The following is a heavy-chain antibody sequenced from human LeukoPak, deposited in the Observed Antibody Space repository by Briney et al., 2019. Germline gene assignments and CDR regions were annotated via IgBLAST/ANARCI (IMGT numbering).Heavy chain of an antibody. CDR2: INSDGSST. CDR3: ARVGQQLVSFDY. D-gene: IGHD6-13*01. Sequence: PGGSLRLSCAASGFTFSSYWMHWVRQAPGKGLVWVSRINSDGSSTSYADSVKGRFTISRGNAKNTLYLQMNSLRAEDTAVYYCARVGQQLVSFDYWGQGTLVTVSS. J-gene: IGHJ4*02. V-gene: IGHV3-74*01. CDR1: GFTFSSYW.